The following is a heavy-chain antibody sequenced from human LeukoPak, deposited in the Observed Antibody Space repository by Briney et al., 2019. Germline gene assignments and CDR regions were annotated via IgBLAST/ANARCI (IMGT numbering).Heavy chain of an antibody. Sequence: SETLSLTCAVSGGSISSSNWWSWVRQPPGKGLEWIGEIYHSGSTNYNPSLKSRVTISVDKSKNQFSLKLSSVTAADTAVYYCARVGIENSGRADVLWRFDYWGQGTLVTVSS. D-gene: IGHD6-13*01. J-gene: IGHJ4*02. V-gene: IGHV4-4*02. CDR3: ARVGIENSGRADVLWRFDY. CDR2: IYHSGST. CDR1: GGSISSSNW.